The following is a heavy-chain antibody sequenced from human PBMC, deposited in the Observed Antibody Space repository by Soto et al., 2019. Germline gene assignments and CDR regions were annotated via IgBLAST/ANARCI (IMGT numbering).Heavy chain of an antibody. CDR1: GFSFSSHW. CDR3: ARGVPNCSSSSCYFDF. V-gene: IGHV3-74*01. Sequence: PGGSLRLSCAASGFSFSSHWMNWVRQAPGKGLVWVSRISGDGRTTSHADSVKGRFTISRDNAKNTLYLQVNSLRVEDTAVYYCARGVPNCSSSSCYFDFWGQGILVT. CDR2: ISGDGRTT. J-gene: IGHJ4*02. D-gene: IGHD2-2*01.